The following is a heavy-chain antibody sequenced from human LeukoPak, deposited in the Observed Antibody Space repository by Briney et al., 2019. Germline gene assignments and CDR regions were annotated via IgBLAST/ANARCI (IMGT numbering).Heavy chain of an antibody. Sequence: GASVKVSCKASGYTFTGYYMHWVRQAPGQGLEWMGWISAYNGNTNYAQKLQGRVTMTTDTSTSTAYMELRSLRSDDTAVYYCARKPRGAPFDYWGQGTLVTVSS. CDR1: GYTFTGYY. J-gene: IGHJ4*02. CDR3: ARKPRGAPFDY. CDR2: ISAYNGNT. V-gene: IGHV1-18*04.